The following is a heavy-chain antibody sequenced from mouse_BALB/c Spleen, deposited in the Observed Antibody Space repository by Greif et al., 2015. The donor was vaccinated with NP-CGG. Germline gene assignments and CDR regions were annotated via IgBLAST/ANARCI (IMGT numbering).Heavy chain of an antibody. V-gene: IGHV1-18*01. CDR2: INPNNGGT. Sequence: VQLQQSGPELVKPGASVKIPCKASGYTFTDYNMDWVKQSHGKSLEWIGDINPNNGGTIYNQKFKGRATLTVDKSSSTAYMELRSLTSEDTAVYYCARGGNAWVAYWGQGTLVTVSA. CDR3: ARGGNAWVAY. CDR1: GYTFTDYN. D-gene: IGHD2-1*01. J-gene: IGHJ3*01.